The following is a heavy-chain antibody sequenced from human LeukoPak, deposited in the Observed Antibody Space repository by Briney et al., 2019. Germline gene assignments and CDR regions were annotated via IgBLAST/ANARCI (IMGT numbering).Heavy chain of an antibody. J-gene: IGHJ6*03. Sequence: SETLSLTCTVSGYSISSGYFWGWIRQPPGKGLEWIGSIYHSGSTYYNPSLKSRVTISVDTSKNQFSLKLSSVTAADTAVYYCTRGSIAYYYMDVWGKGTTVTISS. CDR3: TRGSIAYYYMDV. CDR2: IYHSGST. V-gene: IGHV4-38-2*02. CDR1: GYSISSGYF. D-gene: IGHD3-22*01.